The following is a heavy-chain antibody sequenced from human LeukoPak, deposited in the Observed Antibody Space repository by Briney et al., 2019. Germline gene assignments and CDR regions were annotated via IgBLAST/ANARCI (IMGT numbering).Heavy chain of an antibody. Sequence: SETLSLTCAVSGGSIFSSSWWSWVRPPPGKGLEWIGSIYYSGSTYYNPSLKSRVTISVDTSKNQFSLKLSSVTAADTAVYYCARDHSSGWSFDYWGQGTLVTVSS. D-gene: IGHD6-19*01. V-gene: IGHV4-4*02. J-gene: IGHJ4*02. CDR1: GGSIFSSSW. CDR3: ARDHSSGWSFDY. CDR2: IYYSGST.